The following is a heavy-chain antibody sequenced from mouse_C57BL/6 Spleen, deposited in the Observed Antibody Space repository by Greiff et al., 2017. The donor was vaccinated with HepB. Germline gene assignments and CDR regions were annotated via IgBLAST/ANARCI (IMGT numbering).Heavy chain of an antibody. D-gene: IGHD1-1*01. CDR1: GYAFSSYW. CDR2: IYPGDGDT. Sequence: QVQLQQSGAELVKPGASVKISCKASGYAFSSYWMNWVKQRPGKGLEWIGQIYPGDGDTKYNGKFKGKATLTADKSSSTAYMQISSLTSVESAFYFCARWAYGSSWGFAYWSQGTLVTVSA. CDR3: ARWAYGSSWGFAY. V-gene: IGHV1-80*01. J-gene: IGHJ3*01.